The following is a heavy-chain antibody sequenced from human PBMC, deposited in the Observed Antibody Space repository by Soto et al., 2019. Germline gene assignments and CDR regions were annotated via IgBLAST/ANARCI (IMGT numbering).Heavy chain of an antibody. CDR1: GGTFSSYS. J-gene: IGHJ4*02. V-gene: IGHV1-69*13. D-gene: IGHD6-13*01. Sequence: SVKVSCKASGGTFSSYSISWVRQAPGQGLEWMGGIIPIFGTANYAQKFQGRVTITADESTSTAYMELNSLRAEDTAVYYCARQEYITTWYLNYWGQGTLVTVS. CDR2: IIPIFGTA. CDR3: ARQEYITTWYLNY.